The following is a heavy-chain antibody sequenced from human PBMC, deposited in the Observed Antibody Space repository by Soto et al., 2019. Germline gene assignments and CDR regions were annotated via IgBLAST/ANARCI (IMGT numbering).Heavy chain of an antibody. Sequence: QVQLQESGPGLVKPSQTLSLTCTVSGGSISSGGYYWSWIRQHPGKGLEWIGYIYYSGTTYYNPSLKSRVTISVDKSKNQFSLKLSSVTAADTAVYYCARKGDGTLHDYWGQGTLVTVSS. V-gene: IGHV4-31*03. CDR3: ARKGDGTLHDY. J-gene: IGHJ4*02. CDR2: IYYSGTT. CDR1: GGSISSGGYY.